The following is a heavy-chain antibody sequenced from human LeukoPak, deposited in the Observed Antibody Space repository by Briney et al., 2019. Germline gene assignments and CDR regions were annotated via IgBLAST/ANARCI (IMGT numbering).Heavy chain of an antibody. CDR2: ISNSGGDI. D-gene: IGHD4-17*01. CDR3: ARTLTTSYS. CDR1: GFTFSSHG. Sequence: WGSLRLSCTASGFTFSSHGMNWVHQAPGKGLEWLSYISNSGGDINYADSVKGRFTISRDNAKNSLYLQMNSLRVEDTAVYYCARTLTTSYSWGEGALVTVSS. J-gene: IGHJ4*02. V-gene: IGHV3-48*03.